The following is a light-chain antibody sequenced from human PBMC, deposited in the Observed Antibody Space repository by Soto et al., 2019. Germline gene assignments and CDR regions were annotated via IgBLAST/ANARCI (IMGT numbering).Light chain of an antibody. J-gene: IGLJ1*01. CDR3: NSYTNTNTLPV. V-gene: IGLV2-14*03. CDR2: GVT. CDR1: SDDFGNYNY. Sequence: QSALTQPASVSGSPGQSITISCTGASDDFGNYNYVSWYQQHPGKAPQLLIYGVTNRPSGVSNRFSGSKSGNTASLTISGLQADDEAEYYCNSYTNTNTLPVFGTGTKVTVL.